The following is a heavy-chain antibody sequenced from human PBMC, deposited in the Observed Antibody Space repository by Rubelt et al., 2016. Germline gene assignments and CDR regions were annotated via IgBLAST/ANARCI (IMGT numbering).Heavy chain of an antibody. CDR1: GGSISSGGYY. Sequence: QVQLQESGPGLVKPSQTPSLTCTVSGGSISSGGYYWSWIRQHPGKGLEWIGYIYYSGSTYYNPSLKWRVTISVDTSKNQFSLKLSSVTAADTAVYYCARKVAVAAYFDYWGQGTLVTVSS. J-gene: IGHJ4*02. CDR3: ARKVAVAAYFDY. CDR2: IYYSGST. V-gene: IGHV4-31*03. D-gene: IGHD6-19*01.